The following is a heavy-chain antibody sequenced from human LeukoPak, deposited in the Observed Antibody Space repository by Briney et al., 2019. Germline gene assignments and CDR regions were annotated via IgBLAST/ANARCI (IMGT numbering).Heavy chain of an antibody. CDR1: GYTFTSYD. CDR2: MNPNSGNT. D-gene: IGHD5-24*01. CDR3: AKDSGGDGYNREGYFDY. Sequence: ASVKVSCKASGYTFTSYDINWVRQATGQGLEWMGWMNPNSGNTGYAQKFQGRVTMTRNTSISTAYMELSSLRSEDTAVYYCAKDSGGDGYNREGYFDYWGQGTLVTVSS. J-gene: IGHJ4*02. V-gene: IGHV1-8*01.